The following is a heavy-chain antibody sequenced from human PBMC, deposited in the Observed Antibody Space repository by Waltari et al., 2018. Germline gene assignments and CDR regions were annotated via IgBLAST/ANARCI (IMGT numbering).Heavy chain of an antibody. Sequence: QVQLQESGPGLVKPSQTLSLTCPVSGGSIRSGDYYWSWIRQPPGKGLEWIGYIYYSGSTYYNPSLKSRVTISVDTSKNQFSLKLSSVTAADTAVYYCARGSGMGYDYIPWGQGTLVTVSS. CDR3: ARGSGMGYDYIP. V-gene: IGHV4-30-4*08. J-gene: IGHJ5*02. CDR2: IYYSGST. CDR1: GGSIRSGDYY. D-gene: IGHD3-16*01.